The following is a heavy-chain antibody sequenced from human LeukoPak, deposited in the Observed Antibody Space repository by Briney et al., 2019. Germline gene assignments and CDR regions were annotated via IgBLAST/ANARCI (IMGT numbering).Heavy chain of an antibody. CDR1: GGSISSSSYY. CDR2: INHSGST. Sequence: KPSETLSLTCTVSGGSISSSSYYWGWIRQPPGKGLEWIGEINHSGSTNYNPSLKSRVTISVDTSKNQFSLKLSSVTAADTAVYYCARLAHNGGAIGLYYFDYWGQGTLVTVSS. D-gene: IGHD3-22*01. CDR3: ARLAHNGGAIGLYYFDY. J-gene: IGHJ4*02. V-gene: IGHV4-39*07.